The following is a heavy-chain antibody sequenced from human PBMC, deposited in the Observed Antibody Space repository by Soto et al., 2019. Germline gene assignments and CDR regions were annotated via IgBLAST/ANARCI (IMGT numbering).Heavy chain of an antibody. CDR2: ISNSGST. D-gene: IGHD3-3*01. Sequence: SETLSLTCTASGASITTFHWSWIRQPPGKGLEWLGYISNSGSTNYNPSLKSRVYISVDTSRNQFSLKLTSVTAADTAVYYCAGHLRLDATSYDFWSGYLFDYWGQGTLVTVSS. J-gene: IGHJ4*02. CDR3: AGHLRLDATSYDFWSGYLFDY. CDR1: GASITTFH. V-gene: IGHV4-59*08.